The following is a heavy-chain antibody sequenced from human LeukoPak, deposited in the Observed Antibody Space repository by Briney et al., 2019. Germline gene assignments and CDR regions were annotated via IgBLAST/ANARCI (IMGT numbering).Heavy chain of an antibody. CDR2: IYTSGST. Sequence: ETLSLTCTVSGGSISSFYWSWIRQPPGKGLEWIGRIYTSGSTNYNPSLKSRVTISVDTSKNQFSLKLSSVTAADTAVYYCARAWGRIIFGVVDYYMDVWGKGTTVTVSS. J-gene: IGHJ6*03. D-gene: IGHD3-3*01. CDR3: ARAWGRIIFGVVDYYMDV. CDR1: GGSISSFY. V-gene: IGHV4-4*08.